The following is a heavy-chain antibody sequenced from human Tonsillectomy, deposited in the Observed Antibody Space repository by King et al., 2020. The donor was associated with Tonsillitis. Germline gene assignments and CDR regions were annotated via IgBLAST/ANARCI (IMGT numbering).Heavy chain of an antibody. CDR1: GFTFSRFW. V-gene: IGHV3-7*01. Sequence: VQLVESGGGLVQPGGSLRLSCAASGFTFSRFWMSWVRQAPGKGLEWVANIKQDGSEKYYVDSVKGRFTISRDNAKNSLYLQMNSLRAEDTAVYYCARDQFSGSSTSCYTRHYYYYGMDVWGQGTTVTVSS. CDR3: ARDQFSGSSTSCYTRHYYYYGMDV. D-gene: IGHD2-2*02. J-gene: IGHJ6*02. CDR2: IKQDGSEK.